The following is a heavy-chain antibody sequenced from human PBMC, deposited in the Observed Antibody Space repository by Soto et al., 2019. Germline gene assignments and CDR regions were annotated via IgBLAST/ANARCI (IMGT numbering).Heavy chain of an antibody. J-gene: IGHJ4*02. Sequence: SETLSLTCTVSGGSIRSGSHYWSWIRQHPGKGLEWIGYIYYSGSTYYNPSLKSRITISISTSKNQFSLKLTSVTAADTAVYYCAREGGDGIDYWGQGTLVAVSS. CDR2: IYYSGST. CDR1: GGSIRSGSHY. D-gene: IGHD3-16*01. V-gene: IGHV4-31*03. CDR3: AREGGDGIDY.